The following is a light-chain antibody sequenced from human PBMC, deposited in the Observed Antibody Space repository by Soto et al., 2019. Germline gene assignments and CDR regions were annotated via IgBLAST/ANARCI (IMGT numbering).Light chain of an antibody. CDR2: GAS. V-gene: IGKV3-20*01. CDR3: QVFDGSLFT. CDR1: QSVSSSF. J-gene: IGKJ1*01. Sequence: EIVLTQSPGTLSLSPGERATISCRASQSVSSSFLAWYQQKPGQAPSLLIYGASGRAAGIPDRFSGSGSGTDFTLTISRLEPEDFAVYYCQVFDGSLFTFGQGTKVDIK.